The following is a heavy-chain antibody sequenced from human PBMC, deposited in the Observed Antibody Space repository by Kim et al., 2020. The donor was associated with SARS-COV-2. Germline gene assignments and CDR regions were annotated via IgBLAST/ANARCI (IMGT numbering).Heavy chain of an antibody. CDR3: ARGLYSSSDNDWIDP. Sequence: ASVKVSCKASGYTFTSYAMHWVRQAPGQRLEWMGWINAGNGNTKYSQKFQGRVTITRDTSASTAYMELSSLRSEDTAVYYCARGLYSSSDNDWIDPWGQGTLVTVSS. V-gene: IGHV1-3*01. J-gene: IGHJ5*02. D-gene: IGHD6-13*01. CDR1: GYTFTSYA. CDR2: INAGNGNT.